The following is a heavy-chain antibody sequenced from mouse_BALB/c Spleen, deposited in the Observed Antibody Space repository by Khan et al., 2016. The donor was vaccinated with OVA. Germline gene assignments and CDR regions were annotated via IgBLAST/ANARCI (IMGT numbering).Heavy chain of an antibody. CDR2: ISYSGST. V-gene: IGHV3-2*02. CDR1: GYSITSDYA. CDR3: ARWFTY. Sequence: EVELVESGPGLVKPSQSLSLSCTVTGYSITSDYAWNWIRQFPGNKLEWMGYISYSGSTTYNPSLKSRISITRDTSKNQFFLQLNSVTTEDTATYYCARWFTYWGEGTLVTVSA. J-gene: IGHJ3*01.